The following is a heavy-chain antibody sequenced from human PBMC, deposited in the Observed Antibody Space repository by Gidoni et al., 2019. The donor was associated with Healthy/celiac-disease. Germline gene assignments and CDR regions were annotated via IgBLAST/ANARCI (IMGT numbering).Heavy chain of an antibody. D-gene: IGHD2-2*01. V-gene: IGHV1-69*01. CDR2: SIPIFSTA. J-gene: IGHJ6*02. CDR3: ARDQACSSTSCYAFDYYYGMDV. Sequence: QVQLLQSGAEVRTPGSSVKASCKASGGTFSCYPTRWVRQAPGQGLEWMGGSIPIFSTANYAQTFQGRVTITADESTSTAYMELSSLRSEDTAVYYCARDQACSSTSCYAFDYYYGMDVWGQGTTVTVSS. CDR1: GGTFSCYP.